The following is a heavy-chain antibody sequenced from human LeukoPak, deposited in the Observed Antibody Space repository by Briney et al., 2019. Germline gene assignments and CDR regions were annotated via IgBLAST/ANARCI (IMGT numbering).Heavy chain of an antibody. D-gene: IGHD5-12*01. Sequence: RGSLRLSCAASGFTFNSYAMNWVRQAPGKGLEWVSSISGSGGSTFYTDSVKGRFTISRDNSKNTLYLQMNSLRADDTAVYYCTRSFRGYDFYYFDYWGQGILVTVSS. V-gene: IGHV3-23*01. CDR2: ISGSGGST. CDR1: GFTFNSYA. J-gene: IGHJ4*02. CDR3: TRSFRGYDFYYFDY.